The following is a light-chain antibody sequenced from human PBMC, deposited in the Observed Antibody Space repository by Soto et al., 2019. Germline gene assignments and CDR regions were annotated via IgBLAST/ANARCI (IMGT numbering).Light chain of an antibody. J-gene: IGLJ1*01. CDR2: DVS. Sequence: QSALTQPASVSGSPGQSITISCTGTSSDVDGYNYVSWYQHHPGKAPKLMIFDVSNRPSGVSNRFSGSKSGNTASLTISGLQPEGEADYYCSSYTTSNTRQIVFGTGTKVTVL. CDR1: SSDVDGYNY. CDR3: SSYTTSNTRQIV. V-gene: IGLV2-14*03.